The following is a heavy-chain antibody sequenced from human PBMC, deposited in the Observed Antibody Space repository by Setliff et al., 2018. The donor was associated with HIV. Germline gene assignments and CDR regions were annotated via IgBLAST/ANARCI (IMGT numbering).Heavy chain of an antibody. CDR2: INVGNGNT. Sequence: ASVKVSCKASGYTFLNYGISWVRQTPGRGLEWMAWINVGNGNTKTARKFQGRVALTTDTSTSTAHMELRNLRSDDTAAYFCARGSFDPYNGSFQHFDYWGQGTLVTVSS. D-gene: IGHD1-26*01. CDR3: ARGSFDPYNGSFQHFDY. CDR1: GYTFLNYG. J-gene: IGHJ4*02. V-gene: IGHV1-18*01.